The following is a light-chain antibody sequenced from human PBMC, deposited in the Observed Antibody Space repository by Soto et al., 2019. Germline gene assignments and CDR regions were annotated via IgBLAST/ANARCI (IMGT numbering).Light chain of an antibody. J-gene: IGKJ2*01. Sequence: EIVLTQSAATLSLSPGERATLSCRASPSVTNFLAWYQQKPGQAPRLLIYGAFNRATGIPARFSGSGSGTEFTLTISSLQSEDFAVYFCQQYDNWPYTFGQRTKVDIK. CDR2: GAF. CDR1: PSVTNF. CDR3: QQYDNWPYT. V-gene: IGKV3D-15*01.